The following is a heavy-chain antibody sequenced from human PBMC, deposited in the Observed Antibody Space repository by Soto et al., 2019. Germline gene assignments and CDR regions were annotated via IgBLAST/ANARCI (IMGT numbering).Heavy chain of an antibody. CDR3: ARKYCSGGSCYSLIDY. Sequence: EVQLLESGGGLVQPGGSLRLSCAASGFTFSSYAMSWVRQAPGEGLEWVSAISGSGGSTYYADSVKGRFTISRDNSKNTLYLQMNSLRAEDTAVYYCARKYCSGGSCYSLIDYWGQGTLVTVSS. J-gene: IGHJ4*02. D-gene: IGHD2-15*01. CDR1: GFTFSSYA. V-gene: IGHV3-23*01. CDR2: ISGSGGST.